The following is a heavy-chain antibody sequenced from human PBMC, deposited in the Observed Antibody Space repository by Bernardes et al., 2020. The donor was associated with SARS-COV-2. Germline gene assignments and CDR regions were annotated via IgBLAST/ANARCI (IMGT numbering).Heavy chain of an antibody. CDR2: NNAGNGNT. Sequence: ASVKVSCKASGYTFPSYALHWMRQAPGQRLEWMAWNNAGNGNTKYSQKFQGRVTITRDTSASTAYMELSSLRSEDTAVYYCAKEVSGTYFQHWGQGTLVIVSS. J-gene: IGHJ1*01. CDR3: AKEVSGTYFQH. CDR1: GYTFPSYA. D-gene: IGHD1-20*01. V-gene: IGHV1-3*01.